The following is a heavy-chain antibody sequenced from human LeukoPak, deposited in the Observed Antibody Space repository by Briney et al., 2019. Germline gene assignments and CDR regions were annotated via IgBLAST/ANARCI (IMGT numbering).Heavy chain of an antibody. CDR3: ARDVAGSWGYFDY. CDR2: VNPSTGSS. J-gene: IGHJ4*02. CDR1: GYTFTSYN. D-gene: IGHD6-19*01. Sequence: ASVKVSCKASGYTFTSYNIHWVRQAPGQGLEWMGIVNPSTGSSSYAQKFQGRVSVTRDTSTSTVDMELSSLRSEDTAVFYCARDVAGSWGYFDYWGQGTLVTVSS. V-gene: IGHV1-46*01.